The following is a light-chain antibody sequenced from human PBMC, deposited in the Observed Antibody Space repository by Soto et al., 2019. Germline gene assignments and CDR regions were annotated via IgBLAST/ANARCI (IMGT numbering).Light chain of an antibody. CDR1: QSISSY. J-gene: IGKJ1*01. CDR3: QQSYSTPWT. V-gene: IGKV1-39*01. CDR2: AAS. Sequence: DIQMTQSPSSLSASVGDRVTITCRASQSISSYLNWYQQKSGKAPKVLIYAASSLQSGVPSRVSGSGSGTDFTLTISSLPPEDFATYYCQQSYSTPWTFGQGTKVDIK.